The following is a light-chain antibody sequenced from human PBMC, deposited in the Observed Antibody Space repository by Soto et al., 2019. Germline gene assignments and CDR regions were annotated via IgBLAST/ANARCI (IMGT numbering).Light chain of an antibody. CDR3: QQYNSDWNT. V-gene: IGKV1-5*03. CDR2: KAS. J-gene: IGKJ2*01. Sequence: DIQMTQSPSTPSASVRDRVTITCRASQSISNSLAWYQRRPGKAPKLLIYKASSLETGVPSRFSGSGSGPEFTLTISSLQPDDFATYYCQQYNSDWNTFGQGTKVDIK. CDR1: QSISNS.